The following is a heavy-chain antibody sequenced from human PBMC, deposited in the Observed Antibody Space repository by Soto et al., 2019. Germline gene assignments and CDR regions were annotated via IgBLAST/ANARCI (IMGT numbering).Heavy chain of an antibody. CDR1: GGSFSTYF. CDR3: ARERRVVGGYSSSWYDYFDS. CDR2: VNQSGSA. D-gene: IGHD6-13*01. J-gene: IGHJ4*02. Sequence: QVQLQQWGAGLLKPSETLSLTCSVYGGSFSTYFWTWMRQPPGKGLEWIGEVNQSGSANYNPSLESRVNISVDTSKKQFSLRLSSVTAADTAVYYCARERRVVGGYSSSWYDYFDSWGQGTLVTVSS. V-gene: IGHV4-34*02.